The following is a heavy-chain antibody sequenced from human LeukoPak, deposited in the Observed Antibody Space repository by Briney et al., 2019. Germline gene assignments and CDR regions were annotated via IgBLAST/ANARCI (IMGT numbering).Heavy chain of an antibody. CDR2: ISHGGTNK. V-gene: IGHV3-30-3*01. Sequence: GGSLRPSCAASGFTFSSYPVYWVRQAPGKGLEWVAAISHGGTNKYYADSVKGRFTISRDNSKNTLYLQMNSLRAEDTAVYHCARERSITGDYYGLDVWGQGTTVTVSS. CDR3: ARERSITGDYYGLDV. D-gene: IGHD6-6*01. J-gene: IGHJ6*02. CDR1: GFTFSSYP.